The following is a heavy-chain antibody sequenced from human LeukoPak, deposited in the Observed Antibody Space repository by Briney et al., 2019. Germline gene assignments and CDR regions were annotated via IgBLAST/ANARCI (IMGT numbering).Heavy chain of an antibody. CDR3: ARDPEVRGVPNYFDY. Sequence: PGGSLRLSCAASGFTFSSYGMHWVRQAPGKGLEWVAFIRYDGSNKYYADSVKGRFTISRDNAKNSLYLQMNSLRAEDTAVYYCARDPEVRGVPNYFDYWGQGTLVTVSS. V-gene: IGHV3-30*02. J-gene: IGHJ4*02. D-gene: IGHD3-10*01. CDR1: GFTFSSYG. CDR2: IRYDGSNK.